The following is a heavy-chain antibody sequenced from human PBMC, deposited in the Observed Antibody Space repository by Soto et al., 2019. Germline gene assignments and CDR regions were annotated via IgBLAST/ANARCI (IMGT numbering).Heavy chain of an antibody. D-gene: IGHD5-18*01. V-gene: IGHV4-31*03. Sequence: PSETLSLTCTVSGGSISSTGYYWSWIRQDPGKGLEWIASIAHTGYTYYNPSLKSRVTISVDTPQNQFSLKFRSLTAADTAVYSCARRGYSYGCEYYFESWGQGNLVTVSS. CDR3: ARRGYSYGCEYYFES. CDR1: GGSISSTGYY. J-gene: IGHJ4*02. CDR2: IAHTGYT.